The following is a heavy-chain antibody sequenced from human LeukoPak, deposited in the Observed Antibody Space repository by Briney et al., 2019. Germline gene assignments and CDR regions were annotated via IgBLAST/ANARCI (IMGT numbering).Heavy chain of an antibody. CDR3: ARVGVSGWPNWFDP. V-gene: IGHV4-4*07. J-gene: IGHJ5*02. D-gene: IGHD6-19*01. Sequence: PSETLSLTCTVSGGSISSYHWSWIRQPAGKGLEWIGRIYTSGSTNYNPSLKSRVTMSVDTSKNQFSLKLSSVTAADTAVYYCARVGVSGWPNWFDPWGQGTLVTVSS. CDR1: GGSISSYH. CDR2: IYTSGST.